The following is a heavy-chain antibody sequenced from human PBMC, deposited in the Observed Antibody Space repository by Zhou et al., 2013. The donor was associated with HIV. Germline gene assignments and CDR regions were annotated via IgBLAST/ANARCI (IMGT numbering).Heavy chain of an antibody. D-gene: IGHD1-20*01. CDR1: GYTFTDHY. J-gene: IGHJ4*02. CDR2: INPDTGVT. Sequence: QVQLVQSGVEVKKPGASTQLSCKTSGYTFTDHYIHWVRQAPGQGLEWLGWINPDTGVTEIPETFRDRLSMTRDTSVATAHMDLRRLTPEDTAVYFCVRTHITGTTFGIAYWGQGTLVTVSS. CDR3: VRTHITGTTFGIAY. V-gene: IGHV1-2*02.